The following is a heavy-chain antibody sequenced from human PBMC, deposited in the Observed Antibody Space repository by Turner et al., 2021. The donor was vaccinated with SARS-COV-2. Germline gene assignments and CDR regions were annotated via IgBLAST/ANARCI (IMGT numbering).Heavy chain of an antibody. D-gene: IGHD6-19*01. Sequence: QVQLQESGPGLVKPSETLSLTCTVSGGSISSYYWSWIRQPPGKGLEWIGYIHYSGSTNDNPSLKRRVTISVDTSKNQFSLKLSFVAAADTAVYYCARHGFSGWYGGGMDVWGQGTTVTVSS. CDR1: GGSISSYY. J-gene: IGHJ6*02. CDR3: ARHGFSGWYGGGMDV. V-gene: IGHV4-59*08. CDR2: IHYSGST.